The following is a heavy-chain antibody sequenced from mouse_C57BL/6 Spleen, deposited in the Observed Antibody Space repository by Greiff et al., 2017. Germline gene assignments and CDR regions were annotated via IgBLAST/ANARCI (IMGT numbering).Heavy chain of an antibody. CDR3: ARGPLITTVDAMDY. Sequence: VQLQQSGPELVKPGASVKISCKASGYTFTDYYMNWVKQSHGKSLEWIGDINPNNGGTSYNQKFKGKATLTVDKSSSTAYMELRSLTSEDSAVYYCARGPLITTVDAMDYWGQGTSVTVSS. V-gene: IGHV1-26*01. CDR1: GYTFTDYY. D-gene: IGHD1-1*01. CDR2: INPNNGGT. J-gene: IGHJ4*01.